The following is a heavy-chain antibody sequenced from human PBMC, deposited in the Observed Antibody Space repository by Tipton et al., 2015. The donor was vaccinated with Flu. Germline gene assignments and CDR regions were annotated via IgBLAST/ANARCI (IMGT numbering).Heavy chain of an antibody. V-gene: IGHV4-59*08. CDR1: GGSIGSFY. D-gene: IGHD3-10*01. J-gene: IGHJ4*02. Sequence: LRLSCTVSGGSIGSFYWNWIRQPPGKGLEWIGYIYNNAYTKYNPSLKSRVTISVDTSKKQFSLKLSSVTAADTAVYYCARHGREFFYGSGTDYWGQGTLVTVSS. CDR3: ARHGREFFYGSGTDY. CDR2: IYNNAYT.